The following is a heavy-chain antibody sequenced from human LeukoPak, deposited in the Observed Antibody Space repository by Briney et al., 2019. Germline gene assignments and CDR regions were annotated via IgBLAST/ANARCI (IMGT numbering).Heavy chain of an antibody. CDR1: GFTFSSYC. Sequence: GGSLRLSCAASGFTFSSYCIHWVRQAPGKGLEWVAVIWYDGSNKYYADSVKGRFTISRDNSKNTLYLQMNSLRAEDTAVYYCARGIRLWAALKWGHYYGMDVWGQGTTVTVSS. D-gene: IGHD2-15*01. V-gene: IGHV3-33*01. J-gene: IGHJ6*02. CDR2: IWYDGSNK. CDR3: ARGIRLWAALKWGHYYGMDV.